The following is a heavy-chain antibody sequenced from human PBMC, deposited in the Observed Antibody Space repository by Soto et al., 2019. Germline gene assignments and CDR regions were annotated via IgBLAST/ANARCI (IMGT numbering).Heavy chain of an antibody. Sequence: LRLSCAASGFTFSSYAMHWVRQAPGKGLEWVAVISYDGRNKYYADSVKGRFTISRDNSKNTLYLEMNSLRVEDTAVYHCVRDTAYCSGGTCYSSHDMDVWGQGTTVTVSS. J-gene: IGHJ6*02. CDR1: GFTFSSYA. CDR2: ISYDGRNK. V-gene: IGHV3-30*04. CDR3: VRDTAYCSGGTCYSSHDMDV. D-gene: IGHD2-15*01.